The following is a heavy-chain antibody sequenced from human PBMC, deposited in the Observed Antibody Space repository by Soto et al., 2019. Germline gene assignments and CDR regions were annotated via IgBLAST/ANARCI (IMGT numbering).Heavy chain of an antibody. CDR3: ARDVSGGTYPWFFDL. CDR2: ISGYNGNT. J-gene: IGHJ2*01. V-gene: IGHV1-18*04. Sequence: GTSVKVSCEECGDTSSICGISWVRQEPGQGLEWMAWISGYNGNTKYAQKFQGRVTVATDTTTTGAYMELRSLRSDDTAVYYCARDVSGGTYPWFFDLWGRGTLVTVSS. CDR1: GDTSSICG. D-gene: IGHD1-26*01.